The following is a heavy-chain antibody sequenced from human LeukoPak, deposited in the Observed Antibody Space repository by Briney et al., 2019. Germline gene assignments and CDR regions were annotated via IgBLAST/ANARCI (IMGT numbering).Heavy chain of an antibody. D-gene: IGHD2-2*02. Sequence: SETLSLTCAVSGGSISSGDYYWRWIRQPPGTGLEWIGYIYYSGSTYYNPSLKSRVTISVDTSKNQFSLKLSSVTAADTAVYYCAREILGYCSSTSCYTESNWFDPWGQGTLVTVSS. V-gene: IGHV4-30-4*01. CDR3: AREILGYCSSTSCYTESNWFDP. CDR2: IYYSGST. J-gene: IGHJ5*02. CDR1: GGSISSGDYY.